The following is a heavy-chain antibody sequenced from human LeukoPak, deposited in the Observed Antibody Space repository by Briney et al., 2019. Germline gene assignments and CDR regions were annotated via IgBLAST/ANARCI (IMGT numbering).Heavy chain of an antibody. CDR3: ARGRATAIDY. CDR2: MNPNSGNT. D-gene: IGHD5-18*01. V-gene: IGHV1-8*03. J-gene: IGHJ4*02. CDR1: GYTFTSYD. Sequence: ASVKVSCKASGYTFTSYDINWVRQATGQGLEWMGWMNPNSGNTGYAQKFQGRVTITRNTSISTAYMELSRLRSDDTAVYYCARGRATAIDYWGQGTLVTVSS.